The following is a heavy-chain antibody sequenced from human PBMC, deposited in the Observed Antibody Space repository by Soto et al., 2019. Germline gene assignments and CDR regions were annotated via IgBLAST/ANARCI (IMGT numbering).Heavy chain of an antibody. CDR1: GGSISSGGYY. V-gene: IGHV4-31*03. CDR3: ARRVRFLVELPPPGWFDP. Sequence: QVQLQESGPGLVKPSQTLSLTCTVSGGSISSGGYYWSWIRQHPGKGLEWIGYIYYSGSTYYNPSLKSRVTISVDTSKNQFSLKLSSVTAADTAVYYCARRVRFLVELPPPGWFDPWGQGTLVTVSS. J-gene: IGHJ5*02. D-gene: IGHD3-3*01. CDR2: IYYSGST.